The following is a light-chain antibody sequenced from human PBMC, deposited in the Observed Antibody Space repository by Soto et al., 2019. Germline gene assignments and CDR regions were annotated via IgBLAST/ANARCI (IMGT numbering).Light chain of an antibody. J-gene: IGKJ4*01. CDR3: QQRSNWPPLT. CDR1: QSVADY. Sequence: EIVLTQSPATLSLSPGERATLSCRASQSVADYLAWYQQKPGQPPKLLIYGSSNRSTGIPARFSVSGSGTDFTLTISSLEPEDFAVYYCQQRSNWPPLTFGGGTRVEIK. CDR2: GSS. V-gene: IGKV3-11*01.